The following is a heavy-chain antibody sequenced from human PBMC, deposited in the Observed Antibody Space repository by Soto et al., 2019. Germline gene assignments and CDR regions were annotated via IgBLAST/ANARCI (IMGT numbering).Heavy chain of an antibody. D-gene: IGHD3-10*01. Sequence: QVQLQESGPGQVKPSETLSLTCTVSGGSISTFYWTWIRQPPGKGLEWIGYIYYSGSTKYNPSLKSRVSFSVDTSKNQFSLKLNSVTAADTAVYYCARALFGELDNWGQGTLVTVSS. V-gene: IGHV4-59*01. J-gene: IGHJ4*02. CDR2: IYYSGST. CDR1: GGSISTFY. CDR3: ARALFGELDN.